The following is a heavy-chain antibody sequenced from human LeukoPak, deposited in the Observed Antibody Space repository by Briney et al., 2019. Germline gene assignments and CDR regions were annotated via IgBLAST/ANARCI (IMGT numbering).Heavy chain of an antibody. CDR1: GFTFSNAW. CDR2: IKSKTDGGTT. CDR3: TTQRYCSGGSCSDY. J-gene: IGHJ4*02. D-gene: IGHD2-15*01. Sequence: GGSLRLSCAASGFTFSNAWMSWVRHAPGKGLDWVGRIKSKTDGGTTDYAAPVKGRFTISRDDSKNTLYLQMNSLKTEDTAVYYCTTQRYCSGGSCSDYWGQGTLVTVSS. V-gene: IGHV3-15*01.